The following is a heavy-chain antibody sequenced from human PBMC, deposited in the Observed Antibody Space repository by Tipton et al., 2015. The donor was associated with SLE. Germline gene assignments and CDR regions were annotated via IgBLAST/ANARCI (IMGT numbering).Heavy chain of an antibody. Sequence: TLSLTCAVSGYSISSGYYWGWIRQPPGKGLEWIGSIYHSGSTYYKPSLNSRVTISVDTSKNQFSLKLSSVTAADTAVYYCAGEVLLNFAPWGQGTLVTVSS. J-gene: IGHJ5*02. CDR3: AGEVLLNFAP. D-gene: IGHD2-21*01. CDR2: IYHSGST. CDR1: GYSISSGYY. V-gene: IGHV4-38-2*01.